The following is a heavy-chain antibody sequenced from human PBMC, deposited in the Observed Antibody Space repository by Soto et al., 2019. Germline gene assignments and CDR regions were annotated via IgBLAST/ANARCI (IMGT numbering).Heavy chain of an antibody. V-gene: IGHV2-5*02. Sequence: QTTLKESGPTLVKPTQTLTLTCTFSAFSLISIGVGVGWIRPPPGQALQLLGILYWDYDKHYSSSRKSRISSAKDTSQDPVVLKLTNMDPVDTATYYCAHIIVVVATAHDAFDVRGQGTLGTVSS. CDR2: LYWDYDK. CDR1: AFSLISIGVG. D-gene: IGHD2-2*01. J-gene: IGHJ3*01. CDR3: AHIIVVVATAHDAFDV.